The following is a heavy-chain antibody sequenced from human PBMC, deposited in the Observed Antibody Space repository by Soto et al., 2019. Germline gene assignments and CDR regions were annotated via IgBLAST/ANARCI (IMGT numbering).Heavy chain of an antibody. J-gene: IGHJ3*01. Sequence: QMTLKESGPTLVKPTQTLTLTCSFSGFSLSTSGVGVGWVRQPPGKALEWLALIYWSGDEHYRASLKSRLTITKATSKNQVVLIMTNMDPVDTATYYCARGLATXPVFAFDVWGQGTTVTVSS. CDR1: GFSLSTSGVG. CDR3: ARGLATXPVFAFDV. CDR2: IYWSGDE. V-gene: IGHV2-5*01. D-gene: IGHD3-3*02.